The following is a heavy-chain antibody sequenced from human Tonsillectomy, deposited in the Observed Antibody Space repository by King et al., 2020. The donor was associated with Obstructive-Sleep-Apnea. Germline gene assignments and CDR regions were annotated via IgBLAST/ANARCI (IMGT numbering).Heavy chain of an antibody. CDR1: GFTFGDYA. Sequence: VQLVESGGGLVQPGRSLRLSCTASGFTFGDYAMSWLRQAPGKGLEWVGFIRSKAYGGTTEYAASVKGRFTISRDDSKSIAYLQMNSLKIEDTAVYYCTTKRDFWSGYFFDYWGQGTLVTVSS. D-gene: IGHD3-3*01. CDR2: IRSKAYGGTT. CDR3: TTKRDFWSGYFFDY. J-gene: IGHJ4*02. V-gene: IGHV3-49*03.